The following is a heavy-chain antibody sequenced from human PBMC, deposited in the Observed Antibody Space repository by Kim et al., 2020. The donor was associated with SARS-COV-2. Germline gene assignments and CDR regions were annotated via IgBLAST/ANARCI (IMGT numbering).Heavy chain of an antibody. CDR2: IKSKTDGGTT. Sequence: GGSLRLSCAASGFTFSNAWMSWVRQAPGKGLEWVGRIKSKTDGGTTDYAAPVKGRFTISRDDSKNTLYLQMNSLKTEDTAVYYCTIEDIVVVPAAIPPNYWGQGTLVTVSS. D-gene: IGHD2-2*01. CDR1: GFTFSNAW. V-gene: IGHV3-15*01. J-gene: IGHJ4*02. CDR3: TIEDIVVVPAAIPPNY.